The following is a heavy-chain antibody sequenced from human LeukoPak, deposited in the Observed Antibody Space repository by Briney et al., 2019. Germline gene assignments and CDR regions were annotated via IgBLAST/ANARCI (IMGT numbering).Heavy chain of an antibody. V-gene: IGHV3-21*01. J-gene: IGHJ4*02. D-gene: IGHD3-3*01. CDR1: GFTFSSYS. CDR3: ARVGKRLRFLEWTFFDY. CDR2: ISSSSSYI. Sequence: GGSLRLSCAASGFTFSSYSMNWVRQAPGKGLEWVSSISSSSSYIYYADSVKGRFTISRDNAKNSLYLRMNSLRAEDTAVYYCARVGKRLRFLEWTFFDYWGQGTMVTVSS.